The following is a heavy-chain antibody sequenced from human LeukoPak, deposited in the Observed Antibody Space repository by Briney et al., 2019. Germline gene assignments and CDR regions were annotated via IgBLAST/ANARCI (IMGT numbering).Heavy chain of an antibody. CDR3: AIMHGYYDGSGYWVQ. J-gene: IGHJ1*01. D-gene: IGHD3-22*01. Sequence: GGSLRLSCAASGFTFGSYGMSRVRQAPGKGLEWVSFITPNADRASYADSVKGRFTISRDNPRNTLYMQMNSLRDEDTAVYYCAIMHGYYDGSGYWVQWGQGTLVTVSS. CDR2: ITPNADRA. V-gene: IGHV3-23*01. CDR1: GFTFGSYG.